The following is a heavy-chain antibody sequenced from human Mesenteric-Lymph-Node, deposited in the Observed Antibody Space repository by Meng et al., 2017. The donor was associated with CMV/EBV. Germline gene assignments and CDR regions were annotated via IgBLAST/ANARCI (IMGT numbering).Heavy chain of an antibody. Sequence: GGSLRLSCAASGFTFSTYNMNWVRQAPGKGLEWVSYISSSSNTIYYADSVKGRFTISRDNAKNSLYLQMNSLRADDTAVYYCASARGGVYGDYDNWGQGTLVTVYS. V-gene: IGHV3-48*04. D-gene: IGHD4-17*01. CDR2: ISSSSNTI. J-gene: IGHJ4*02. CDR1: GFTFSTYN. CDR3: ASARGGVYGDYDN.